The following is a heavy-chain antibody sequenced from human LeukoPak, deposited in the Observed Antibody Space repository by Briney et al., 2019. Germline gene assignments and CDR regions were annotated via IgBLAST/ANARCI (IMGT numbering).Heavy chain of an antibody. Sequence: PGGSLRLSCAASGFTFSSYSMNWVRQAPGKGLEWVSYISSSSSTIYYADSVKGRFTISRDNAKNSLYLQMNSLRDEDTAVYYCAQQDYYDSSGAFDYWGQRTLVTVSS. D-gene: IGHD3-22*01. CDR2: ISSSSSTI. J-gene: IGHJ4*02. CDR1: GFTFSSYS. V-gene: IGHV3-48*02. CDR3: AQQDYYDSSGAFDY.